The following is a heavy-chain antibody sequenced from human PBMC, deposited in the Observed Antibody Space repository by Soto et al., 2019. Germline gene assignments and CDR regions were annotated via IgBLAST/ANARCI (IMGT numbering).Heavy chain of an antibody. CDR2: IFPDDSDT. CDR3: FRGGVTSRTFDY. V-gene: IGHV5-51*01. D-gene: IGHD3-16*01. Sequence: LGESLKISCKASGYIINNYWIGCVRQMPGQGLEWMGIIFPDDSDTRYSPSFQGHVTISVDRSISTAYVQWSSLKASDSAIYYCFRGGVTSRTFDYWGQGTLVTVSS. J-gene: IGHJ4*02. CDR1: GYIINNYW.